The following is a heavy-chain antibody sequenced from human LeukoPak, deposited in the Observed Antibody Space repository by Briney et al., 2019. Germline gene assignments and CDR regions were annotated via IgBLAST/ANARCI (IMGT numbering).Heavy chain of an antibody. J-gene: IGHJ5*02. V-gene: IGHV1-8*02. CDR2: MNPNSGNT. CDR1: GYTFTSYD. D-gene: IGHD3-10*01. Sequence: GASVKVSCKASGYTFTSYDINWVRQATGQGLEWMGWMNPNSGNTGYAQKFQGRVTMTRDTSISTAYMELSRLRSDDTAVYYCARDKFGELLMALNWFDPWGQGTLVTVSS. CDR3: ARDKFGELLMALNWFDP.